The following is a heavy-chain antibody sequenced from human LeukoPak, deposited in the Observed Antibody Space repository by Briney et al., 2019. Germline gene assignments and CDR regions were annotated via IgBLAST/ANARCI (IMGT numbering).Heavy chain of an antibody. J-gene: IGHJ4*02. CDR2: IYYSGST. CDR1: GGSISSYY. V-gene: IGHV4-59*01. D-gene: IGHD3-22*01. CDR3: ARYSYDSSGYYSLDY. Sequence: SETLSLTCTVSGGSISSYYWSWIRQSPGKGLGWIGYIYYSGSTNYNPSLKSRVTISVDTSKNQFSLKLSSVTAADTAVYYCARYSYDSSGYYSLDYWGQGTLVTVSS.